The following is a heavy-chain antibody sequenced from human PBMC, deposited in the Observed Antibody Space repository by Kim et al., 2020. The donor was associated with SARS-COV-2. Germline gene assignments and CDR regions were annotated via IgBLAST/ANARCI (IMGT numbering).Heavy chain of an antibody. CDR2: ISWNSGYI. D-gene: IGHD2-15*01. V-gene: IGHV3-9*01. J-gene: IGHJ6*02. CDR3: AKDWEIVGSYYYYGMDV. CDR1: GFTFDDYA. Sequence: GGSLRLSCAASGFTFDDYAMHWVRQAPGKGLEWVSGISWNSGYIGYADSVKGRFTISRDNAKNSLYLQMNSLRTEDTALYYCAKDWEIVGSYYYYGMDVWGQRTTSTDSS.